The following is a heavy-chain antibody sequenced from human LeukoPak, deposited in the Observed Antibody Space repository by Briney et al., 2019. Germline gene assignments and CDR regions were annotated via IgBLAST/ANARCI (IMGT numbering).Heavy chain of an antibody. D-gene: IGHD3-10*01. CDR3: ARDSLRGSGSYYFDY. Sequence: ASVKVSCKASGYTFTGYYMHWVRQAPGQGLEWMGWINPDSGGTNYAQKFQGWVTMTRDTSISTAYMELSRLRSDDTAVYYCARDSLRGSGSYYFDYWGQGTLVTVSS. V-gene: IGHV1-2*04. J-gene: IGHJ4*02. CDR2: INPDSGGT. CDR1: GYTFTGYY.